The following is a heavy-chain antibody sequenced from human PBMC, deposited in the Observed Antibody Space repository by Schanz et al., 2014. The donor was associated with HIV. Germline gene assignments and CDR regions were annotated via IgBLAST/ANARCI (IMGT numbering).Heavy chain of an antibody. D-gene: IGHD3-22*01. V-gene: IGHV3-30*18. CDR1: RFTFSRYG. Sequence: VQLLESGGGLVQPGGFLRLSCAASRFTFSRYGMYWVRQAPGKGLEWVAVISYDGSNKKYADSVKGRFTISRDNSKNTLYLQMKSLRPEDTAVYYCAKDRNHYDSRYRGKGNYYYYYGMDVWGQGTTVTVSS. CDR3: AKDRNHYDSRYRGKGNYYYYYGMDV. CDR2: ISYDGSNK. J-gene: IGHJ6*02.